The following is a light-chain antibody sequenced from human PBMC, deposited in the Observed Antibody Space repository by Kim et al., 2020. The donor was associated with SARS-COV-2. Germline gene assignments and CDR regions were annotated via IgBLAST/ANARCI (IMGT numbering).Light chain of an antibody. CDR2: GTS. J-gene: IGKJ4*01. V-gene: IGKV3-20*01. CDR1: QSVSSRY. CDR3: QQYGSSIVT. Sequence: SPGERATLSCRVSQSVSSRYIAWYQQKPGQAPRLLIYGTSSRATGIPDRFSGSGSGTDFTLTISRLEPEDFAVYYCQQYGSSIVTFGGGTKVDIK.